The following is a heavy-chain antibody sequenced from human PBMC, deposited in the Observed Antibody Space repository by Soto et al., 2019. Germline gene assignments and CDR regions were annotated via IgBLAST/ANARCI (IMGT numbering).Heavy chain of an antibody. D-gene: IGHD6-13*01. CDR2: IWYDGSNK. CDR1: GFTFSSYG. V-gene: IGHV3-33*01. Sequence: PGGSLRLSCAASGFTFSSYGMHWVRQAPGKGLEWVAVIWYDGSNKYYADSVKGRFTISRDNSKNTLYLQMNSLRAEDTAVYYCARDVGGSSSFYYYYYGVDVWGQGTTVTVSS. J-gene: IGHJ6*02. CDR3: ARDVGGSSSFYYYYYGVDV.